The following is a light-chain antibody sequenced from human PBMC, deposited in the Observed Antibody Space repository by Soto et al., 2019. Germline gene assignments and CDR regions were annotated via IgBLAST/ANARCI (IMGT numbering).Light chain of an antibody. CDR3: QQYSKLPLA. CDR2: GAS. V-gene: IGKV3-15*01. CDR1: QSVDSR. Sequence: EVVLTQSPATLSVSPGEGATLSCKASQSVDSRLAWYQQKPGQAPRLLIEGASSRGTDIPARFSGSGSGTEFTLTITSLQSEDFADYYCQQYSKLPLAFGGGNRVEIK. J-gene: IGKJ4*01.